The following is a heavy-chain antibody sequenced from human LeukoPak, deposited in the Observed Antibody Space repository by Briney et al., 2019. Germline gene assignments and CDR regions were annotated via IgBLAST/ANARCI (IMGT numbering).Heavy chain of an antibody. D-gene: IGHD3-22*01. CDR2: IIPIFGTA. V-gene: IGHV1-69*13. CDR1: GGTFSSYA. J-gene: IGHJ4*02. CDR3: ARSSYYYDSSGPSDY. Sequence: ASVKVSRKASGGTFSSYAISWVRQAPGQGLEWMGGIIPIFGTANYAQKFQGRVTITADESTSTAYMELSSLRSEDTAVYYCARSSYYYDSSGPSDYWGQGTLVTVSS.